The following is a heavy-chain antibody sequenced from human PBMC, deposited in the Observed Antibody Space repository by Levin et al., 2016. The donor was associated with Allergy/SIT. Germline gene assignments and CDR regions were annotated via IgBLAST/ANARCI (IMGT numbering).Heavy chain of an antibody. CDR2: IKSKTDGGTT. V-gene: IGHV3-15*01. CDR3: TSHYYYDGSGFDY. Sequence: WIRQPPGKGLEWVGRIKSKTDGGTTDYAAPVKGRFTISRDDSKNTLYLQMNSLKTEDTAVYYCTSHYYYDGSGFDYWGQGTLVTVSS. J-gene: IGHJ4*02. D-gene: IGHD3-22*01.